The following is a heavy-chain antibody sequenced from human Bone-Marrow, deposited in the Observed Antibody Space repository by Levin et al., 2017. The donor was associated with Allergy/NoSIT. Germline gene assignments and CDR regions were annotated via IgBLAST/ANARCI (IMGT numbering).Heavy chain of an antibody. CDR1: GFTFSDYY. V-gene: IGHV3-11*01. CDR3: ARVAPWSGYFNDY. J-gene: IGHJ4*02. D-gene: IGHD3-3*01. Sequence: GGSLRLSCAGSGFTFSDYYMSWIRQAPGKGLEWVSQISSSGSTIHYADSVKGRFTISRDNANKLLYLQMSSLRAEDTAVYYCARVAPWSGYFNDYWGQGTLVTVSS. CDR2: ISSSGSTI.